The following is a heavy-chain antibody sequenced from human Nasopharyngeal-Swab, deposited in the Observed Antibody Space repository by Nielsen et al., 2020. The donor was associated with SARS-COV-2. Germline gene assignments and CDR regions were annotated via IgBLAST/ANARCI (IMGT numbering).Heavy chain of an antibody. CDR1: GGSVSSGENY. V-gene: IGHV2-70*16. J-gene: IGHJ4*02. CDR3: ARMPNYYDSSGYWEYYFDY. D-gene: IGHD3-22*01. CDR2: IDWDDDK. Sequence: SLKISCTVSGGSVSSGENYWSWIRQPPGKALEWLARIDWDDDKFYSTSLKTRLTISKDTSKNQVVLTMTNMDPVDTATYYCARMPNYYDSSGYWEYYFDYWGQGTLVTVSS.